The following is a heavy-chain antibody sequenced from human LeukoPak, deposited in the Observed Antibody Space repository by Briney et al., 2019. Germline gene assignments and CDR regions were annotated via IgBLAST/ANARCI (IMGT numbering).Heavy chain of an antibody. CDR2: INPNSGGT. V-gene: IGHV1-2*02. CDR1: GYTFTGYY. CDR3: ARGVYSSGWTYWYFDL. Sequence: ASVKVSCKASGYTFTGYYIHWVRQAPGQGLEWMGWINPNSGGTNYAQKFQGRVTLTRDTSISTAYMELSSLRSDDTAVYHCARGVYSSGWTYWYFDLWGRGTLVTVSS. J-gene: IGHJ2*01. D-gene: IGHD6-19*01.